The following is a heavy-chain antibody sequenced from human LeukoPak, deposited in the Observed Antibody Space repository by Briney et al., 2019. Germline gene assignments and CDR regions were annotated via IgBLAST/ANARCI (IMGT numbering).Heavy chain of an antibody. V-gene: IGHV3-53*05. CDR2: IYSGGST. CDR3: AKTSTSYCAGDCLPGYFDL. J-gene: IGHJ2*01. Sequence: GGSLRLSCAASGFTVSSNYMSWVRQAPGKGLEWVSVIYSGGSTYYADSVKGRFTISRDNAKNSLYLQMNSLRAEDMALYYCAKTSTSYCAGDCLPGYFDLWGRGTLVTVSS. D-gene: IGHD2-21*02. CDR1: GFTVSSNY.